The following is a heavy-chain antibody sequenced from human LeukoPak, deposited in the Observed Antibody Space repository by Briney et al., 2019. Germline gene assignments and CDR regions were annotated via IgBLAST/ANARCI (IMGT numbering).Heavy chain of an antibody. V-gene: IGHV3-48*01. CDR2: ISSSSSTI. J-gene: IGHJ5*02. D-gene: IGHD3/OR15-3a*01. CDR3: ARGESWSFWTGYYLGYPGPEYNWFDP. CDR1: GFTFSSYS. Sequence: GGSLRLXCAASGFTFSSYSMNWVRQAPGKGLEWVSYISSSSSTIYYADSVKGRFTISRDNAKNSLYLQMNSLRAEDTAVYYCARGESWSFWTGYYLGYPGPEYNWFDPWGQGTLVTVSS.